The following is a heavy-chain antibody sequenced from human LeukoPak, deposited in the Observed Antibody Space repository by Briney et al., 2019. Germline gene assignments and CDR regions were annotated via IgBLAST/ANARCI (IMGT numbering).Heavy chain of an antibody. V-gene: IGHV5-51*01. CDR2: IFPHDSSI. J-gene: IGHJ4*02. D-gene: IGHD5-24*01. CDR1: GYPFTSYW. Sequence: GESLKISCKVSGYPFTSYWIGWLRQMPGKGLEWMGIIFPHDSSIRYSPSFQGQVTISADKSISTAYLQWTSLKASDTAMYYCARHLRGDDYRHLDYWGQGTLVSVSS. CDR3: ARHLRGDDYRHLDY.